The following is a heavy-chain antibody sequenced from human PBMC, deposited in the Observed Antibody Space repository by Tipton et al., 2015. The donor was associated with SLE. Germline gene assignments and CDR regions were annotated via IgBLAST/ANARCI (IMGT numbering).Heavy chain of an antibody. V-gene: IGHV5-51*01. J-gene: IGHJ4*02. CDR2: TYPRDSDT. CDR3: TRHRYSSSSGDI. CDR1: GYSFSSYW. Sequence: QLVQSGVEVKKPGESLRLSCTVSGYSFSSYWIGWVRQMPGKGLEWMGATYPRDSDTRYSPSFQGQVTISVDKSISTAYLQWGRLEASDTAMYYCTRHRYSSSSGDIWGQGTLLIVSS. D-gene: IGHD6-6*01.